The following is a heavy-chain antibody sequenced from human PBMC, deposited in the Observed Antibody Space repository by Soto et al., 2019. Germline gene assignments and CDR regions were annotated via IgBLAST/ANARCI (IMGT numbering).Heavy chain of an antibody. V-gene: IGHV1-69*13. Sequence: SVKVSCKASGGTFSSYAISWVRQAPGQGLEWMGGIIPIFGTANYAQKFQGRVTITADESTSTAYMELSSLRSEDTAVYYCASRVVPAAMRKYYYYYGMDVWGQGTTVTVSS. CDR3: ASRVVPAAMRKYYYYYGMDV. D-gene: IGHD2-2*01. CDR2: IIPIFGTA. CDR1: GGTFSSYA. J-gene: IGHJ6*02.